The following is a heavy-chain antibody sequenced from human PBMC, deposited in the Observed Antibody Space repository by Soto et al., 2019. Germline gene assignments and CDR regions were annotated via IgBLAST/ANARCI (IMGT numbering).Heavy chain of an antibody. V-gene: IGHV1-69*02. CDR1: GGTFSSYT. D-gene: IGHD2-2*02. CDR2: IIPILGIS. J-gene: IGHJ4*02. Sequence: QVQLVQSGAEVKKPGSSVKVSCKASGGTFSSYTISCVRQAPGQGLEWMGRIIPILGISNYAQQFQVRVTITADKSTSTAYMEVSSLRSEDTGVYHCAMEYCRSTSCYRHYWGQGTLVTVSS. CDR3: AMEYCRSTSCYRHY.